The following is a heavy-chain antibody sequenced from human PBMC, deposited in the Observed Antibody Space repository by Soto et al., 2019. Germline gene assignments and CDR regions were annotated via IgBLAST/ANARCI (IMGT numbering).Heavy chain of an antibody. CDR1: GFTVSNNY. Sequence: EVQLVESGGGLIQPGGSLRLSCAVSGFTVSNNYMSWVRQAPGKGLEGVSVIYSGGYTAYGDSVKGRFTISRDNSKNTLYLQINSLGAEAPALFYGATDRGGGGYWGQGTLVTVSS. CDR2: IYSGGYT. CDR3: ATDRGGGGY. D-gene: IGHD3-10*01. V-gene: IGHV3-53*01. J-gene: IGHJ4*02.